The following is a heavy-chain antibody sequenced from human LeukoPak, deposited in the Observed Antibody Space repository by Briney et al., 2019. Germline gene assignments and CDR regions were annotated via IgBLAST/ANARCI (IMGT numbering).Heavy chain of an antibody. CDR1: GFTFSTYR. J-gene: IGHJ4*02. D-gene: IGHD2-2*01. Sequence: GGSLRLSCAASGFTFSTYRMDWVRQAPGQGLEWVSSISSTSSYIYYADSVRGRFTISRDNAKNSLYLQMNSLSAEDTAVYYCARGPPFGRDCSTTSCYQDYWGQGTLVTVSS. V-gene: IGHV3-21*01. CDR2: ISSTSSYI. CDR3: ARGPPFGRDCSTTSCYQDY.